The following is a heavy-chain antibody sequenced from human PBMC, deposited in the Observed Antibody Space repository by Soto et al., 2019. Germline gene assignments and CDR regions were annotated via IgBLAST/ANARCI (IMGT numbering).Heavy chain of an antibody. CDR3: ARPLGCTNGVCYTPWFDP. J-gene: IGHJ5*02. CDR1: GGSFSGYY. CDR2: INHSGST. V-gene: IGHV4-34*01. D-gene: IGHD2-8*01. Sequence: SETLSLTCAVYGGSFSGYYWSWIRQPPGKGLEWIGEINHSGSTNYNPSLKSRVTISVDTSKNQCSLKLGAVTAADTAVYYCARPLGCTNGVCYTPWFDPWGQGTLVTVSS.